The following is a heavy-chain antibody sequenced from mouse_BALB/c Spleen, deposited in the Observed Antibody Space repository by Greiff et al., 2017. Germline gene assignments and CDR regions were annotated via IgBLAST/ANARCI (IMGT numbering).Heavy chain of an antibody. Sequence: VQLQESGAELVRPGVSVKISCKGSGYTFTDYAMHWVKQSHAKSLEWIGVISTYYGDASYNQKFKGKATMTVDKSSSTAYMELARLTSEDSAIYYCARATGTSFAYWGQGTLGTVSA. CDR2: ISTYYGDA. V-gene: IGHV1S137*01. CDR1: GYTFTDYA. D-gene: IGHD4-1*02. J-gene: IGHJ3*01. CDR3: ARATGTSFAY.